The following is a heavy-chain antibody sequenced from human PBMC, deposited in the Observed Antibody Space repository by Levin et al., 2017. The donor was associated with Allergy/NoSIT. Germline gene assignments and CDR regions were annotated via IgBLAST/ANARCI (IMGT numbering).Heavy chain of an antibody. CDR2: IFHTGTT. Sequence: SETLSLTCNVSGGSIGNYYWNWIRQPPGKGLEWIGYIFHTGTTYYSPSLKIRFTISVDTSKNQFSLKLTSVTAADTAVYYCARDNYFDSSGSYRLDYWGQGTLVTVSS. CDR3: ARDNYFDSSGSYRLDY. V-gene: IGHV4-59*01. J-gene: IGHJ4*02. D-gene: IGHD3-22*01. CDR1: GGSIGNYY.